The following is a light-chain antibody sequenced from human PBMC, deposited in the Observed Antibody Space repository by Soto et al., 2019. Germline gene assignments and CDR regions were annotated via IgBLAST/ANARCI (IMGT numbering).Light chain of an antibody. J-gene: IGKJ4*01. V-gene: IGKV1-12*01. CDR2: AAS. Sequence: DIQITQSPSSVSASVGDRVTITCRASQGISSYLAWYQQKPGRAPKLLISAASSLQSGVPSRFSGSGSGTVFTLTISSLQPEDFATYYCQQTMTFPLTFGGGTKVEI. CDR1: QGISSY. CDR3: QQTMTFPLT.